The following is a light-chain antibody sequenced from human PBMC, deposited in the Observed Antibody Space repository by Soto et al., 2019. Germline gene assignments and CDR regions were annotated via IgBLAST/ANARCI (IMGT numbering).Light chain of an antibody. Sequence: QSVLTPAPSASGSPGQSVTISCTGTSSDVGGYNYVSWYQQHPGKAPKLMIYEVSKRPSGVPDRFSGSKSGNTASLTVSGLQPEDEADYYCSSYAGSNKSVFGTGTKVTVL. V-gene: IGLV2-8*01. CDR1: SSDVGGYNY. CDR2: EVS. J-gene: IGLJ1*01. CDR3: SSYAGSNKSV.